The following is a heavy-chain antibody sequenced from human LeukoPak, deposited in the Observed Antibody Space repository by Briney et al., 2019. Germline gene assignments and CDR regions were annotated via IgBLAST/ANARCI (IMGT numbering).Heavy chain of an antibody. D-gene: IGHD3-22*01. CDR2: ISRDGGDT. V-gene: IGHV3-23*01. J-gene: IGHJ4*02. Sequence: GGTLRLSCAASGFTFNNYGMSWVRQAPGRGPEWVSAISRDGGDTFYADSVKGRFTISRDNSKNTVYLQMNSLRAEDTALYYCARLGHTSGYYARHSDYWGQGTLVTVSS. CDR1: GFTFNNYG. CDR3: ARLGHTSGYYARHSDY.